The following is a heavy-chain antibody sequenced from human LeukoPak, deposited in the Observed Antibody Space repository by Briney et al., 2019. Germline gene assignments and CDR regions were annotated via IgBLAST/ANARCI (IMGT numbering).Heavy chain of an antibody. CDR1: GFTFSSYS. Sequence: LGGPLRLSCAASGFTFSSYSMNWVRQAPGKGREYVSTISSNGGSTYYANSVKGRFTISRDNSKNTLYLQMGSLRAEDMAVYYCARSTTVTYYFDYWGRGTLVSVSS. J-gene: IGHJ4*02. CDR3: ARSTTVTYYFDY. V-gene: IGHV3-64*01. CDR2: ISSNGGST. D-gene: IGHD4-17*01.